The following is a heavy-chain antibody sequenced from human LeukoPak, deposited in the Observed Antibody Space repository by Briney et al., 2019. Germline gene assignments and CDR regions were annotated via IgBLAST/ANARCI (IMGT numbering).Heavy chain of an antibody. Sequence: QPGRSLRLSCAASGFTFNNYGVHWVRQAPGKGLEWVAVIWFDGSYTYYADSVKGRFTISRDNSKNTLYLQMNSLRAEDTAVYYCARGLYYGSGSPIDYWGQGTLVTVSS. D-gene: IGHD3-10*01. J-gene: IGHJ4*02. V-gene: IGHV3-33*01. CDR3: ARGLYYGSGSPIDY. CDR2: IWFDGSYT. CDR1: GFTFNNYG.